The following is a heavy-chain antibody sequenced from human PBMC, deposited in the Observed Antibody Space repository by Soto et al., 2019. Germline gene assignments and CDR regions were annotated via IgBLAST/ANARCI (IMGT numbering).Heavy chain of an antibody. CDR3: ARASTVTELFDY. CDR2: ISAYNGNT. V-gene: IGHV1-18*01. J-gene: IGHJ4*02. CDR1: GYTFTSYG. Sequence: ASVKVSCKASGYTFTSYGISWVRQAPGQGLEWMGWISAYNGNTNYEQKLQGRVTMTTDTSTSTAYMELRSLRSDDTAVYYCARASTVTELFDYWGQGTLVTVSS. D-gene: IGHD4-17*01.